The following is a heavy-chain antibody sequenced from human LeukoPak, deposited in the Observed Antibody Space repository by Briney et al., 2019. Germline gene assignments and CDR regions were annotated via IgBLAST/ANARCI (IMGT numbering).Heavy chain of an antibody. CDR1: GITLNTYW. J-gene: IGHJ4*02. CDR3: ATITYYGSGRGYFDY. Sequence: GRSLRLSCAASGITLNTYWMSWVRQAPGKGLEWVANIEQDGSEILYVDSVKGRFTISRDNAKNSLYLQMNSLRAEDTALYYCATITYYGSGRGYFDYWGQGTLVTVSS. CDR2: IEQDGSEI. V-gene: IGHV3-7*05. D-gene: IGHD3-10*01.